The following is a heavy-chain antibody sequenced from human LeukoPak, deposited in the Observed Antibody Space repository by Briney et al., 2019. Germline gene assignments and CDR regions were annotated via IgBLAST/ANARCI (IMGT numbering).Heavy chain of an antibody. CDR1: GGSISSSSYY. V-gene: IGHV4-39*01. CDR3: ARLANGGIAARWGVYYYMDV. J-gene: IGHJ6*03. CDR2: IYYSGST. D-gene: IGHD6-6*01. Sequence: PSETLSLTCTVSGGSISSSSYYWGWIRQPPGKGLEWIGSIYYSGSTYYNPSLKSRVTISVDTSKNQFSLKLSSVTAADTAVYYCARLANGGIAARWGVYYYMDVWGKGTTVTVSS.